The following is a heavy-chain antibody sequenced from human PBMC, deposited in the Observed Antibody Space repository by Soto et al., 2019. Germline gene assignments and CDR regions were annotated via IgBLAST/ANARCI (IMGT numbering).Heavy chain of an antibody. CDR2: ISYDGSNK. CDR1: GFTFSSYG. Sequence: PGGSLRLSCAASGFTFSSYGMHWVRQAPGKGLEWVAVISYDGSNKYYADSVKGRFTISRDNSKNTLYLQMNSLRAEDTAVYYCAKDSRYCSGGSCYPPFGYWGQGTLVTAPQ. J-gene: IGHJ4*02. CDR3: AKDSRYCSGGSCYPPFGY. V-gene: IGHV3-30*18. D-gene: IGHD2-15*01.